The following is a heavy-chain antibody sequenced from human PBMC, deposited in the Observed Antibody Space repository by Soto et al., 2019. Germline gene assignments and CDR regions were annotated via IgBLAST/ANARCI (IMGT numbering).Heavy chain of an antibody. CDR3: ARGRHYDILTGYYPFDY. V-gene: IGHV1-18*04. CDR1: GYTFTSYG. Sequence: ASVKVSCKASGYTFTSYGISRVRQAPGQGLEWMGWISAYNGNTNYAQKLQGRVTMTTDTSTSTAYMELRSLRSDDTAVYYCARGRHYDILTGYYPFDYWGQGTLVTVSS. J-gene: IGHJ4*02. D-gene: IGHD3-9*01. CDR2: ISAYNGNT.